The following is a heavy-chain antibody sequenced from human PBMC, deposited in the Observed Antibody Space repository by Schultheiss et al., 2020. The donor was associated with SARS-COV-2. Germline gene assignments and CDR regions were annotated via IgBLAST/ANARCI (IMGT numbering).Heavy chain of an antibody. Sequence: SETLSLTCAVSGGSISSGGYSWSWIRQPPGKGLEWIGYIYHSGSTNYNPSLKSRVTISVDTSKNQFSLKLSSVTAADTAVYYCARLWSGSGWYGQDYWGQGTLVTVSS. J-gene: IGHJ4*02. CDR1: GGSISSGGYS. V-gene: IGHV4-30-2*02. CDR3: ARLWSGSGWYGQDY. D-gene: IGHD6-19*01. CDR2: IYHSGST.